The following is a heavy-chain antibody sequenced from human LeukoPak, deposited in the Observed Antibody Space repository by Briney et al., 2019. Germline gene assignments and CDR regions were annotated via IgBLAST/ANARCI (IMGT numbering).Heavy chain of an antibody. CDR2: IYHSGST. Sequence: SQTLSLTCTVSGGSISSGGYYWSWIRQPPGKGLEWIGYIYHSGSTYYNPSLKSRVTISVDTSKNQFSLKLSSVTAADTAVYYCARGGRWELTTFDYWGQGTLVTVSS. J-gene: IGHJ4*02. CDR1: GGSISSGGYY. CDR3: ARGGRWELTTFDY. V-gene: IGHV4-30-2*01. D-gene: IGHD1-26*01.